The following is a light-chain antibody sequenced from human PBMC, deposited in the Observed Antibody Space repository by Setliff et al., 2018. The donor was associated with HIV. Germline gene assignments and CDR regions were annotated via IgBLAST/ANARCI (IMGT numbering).Light chain of an antibody. CDR2: DVS. CDR1: SGDVGGYND. V-gene: IGLV2-14*01. CDR3: SSYTSSSTYV. J-gene: IGLJ1*01. Sequence: QSALAQPASVSGSPGQSITISCTGTSGDVGGYNDVSWYQQHPGKAPKFMIYDVSKRPSGVSNRFSGSKSGNTASLTISGLQAEDEADYYCSSYTSSSTYVFGTGTKVTVL.